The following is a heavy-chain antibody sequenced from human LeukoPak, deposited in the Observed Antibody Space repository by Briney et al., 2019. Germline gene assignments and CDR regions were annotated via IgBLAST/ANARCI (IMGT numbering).Heavy chain of an antibody. J-gene: IGHJ4*02. CDR3: ARDYYYGSGSYDY. CDR2: ISSSGSTI. CDR1: GFTFSDYY. Sequence: GGSLRLSCAASGFTFSDYYMSWIRQAPGKGLEWVSYISSSGSTIYYADSVKGRFTISRDNAKSSLYLQMNSLRAEDTAVYYCARDYYYGSGSYDYWGQGTLVTVSS. D-gene: IGHD3-10*01. V-gene: IGHV3-11*01.